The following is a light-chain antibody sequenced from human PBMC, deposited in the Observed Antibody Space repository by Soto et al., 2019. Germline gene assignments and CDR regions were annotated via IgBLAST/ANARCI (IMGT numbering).Light chain of an antibody. CDR1: QSISRW. Sequence: DIQMTQSPSTLSASVGDRVTITCRASQSISRWLAWYQQKPGKAPKLLIYDAYNLESGVPSRFSGSGSGTEFTLTISSLQPDDSATYFCHSRAFGQGTRLEIK. J-gene: IGKJ5*01. V-gene: IGKV1-5*01. CDR3: HSRA. CDR2: DAY.